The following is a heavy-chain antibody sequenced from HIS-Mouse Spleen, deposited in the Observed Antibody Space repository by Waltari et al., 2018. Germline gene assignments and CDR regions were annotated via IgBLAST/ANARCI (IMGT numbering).Heavy chain of an antibody. Sequence: QLQLQESGPGLGKPSETLSLTCTVPGGSISSSSYYWGWIRQPPGKGLEWIGSIYYSGSTYYNPSLKSRVTISVDTSKNQYSLKLSSVTAADTAVYYCARRRGWFDYWGQGTLVTVSS. CDR1: GGSISSSSYY. D-gene: IGHD6-19*01. J-gene: IGHJ4*02. CDR2: IYYSGST. CDR3: ARRRGWFDY. V-gene: IGHV4-39*01.